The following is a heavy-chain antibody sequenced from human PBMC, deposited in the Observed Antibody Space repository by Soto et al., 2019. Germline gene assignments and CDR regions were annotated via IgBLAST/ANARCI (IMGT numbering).Heavy chain of an antibody. J-gene: IGHJ6*03. D-gene: IGHD3-3*01. V-gene: IGHV3-33*01. CDR3: AVIRPFWSGYVDYYYYYYMDV. Sequence: PGGSLRFSCAASGFTFSSYGMHWVRQAPGKGLEWVAVIWYDGSNKYYADSVKGRFTISRDNSKNTLYLQMNSLRAEDTAVYYCAVIRPFWSGYVDYYYYYYMDVWGKGTTVTVSS. CDR2: IWYDGSNK. CDR1: GFTFSSYG.